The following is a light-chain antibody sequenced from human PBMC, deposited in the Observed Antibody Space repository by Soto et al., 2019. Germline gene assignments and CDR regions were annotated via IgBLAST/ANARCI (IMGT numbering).Light chain of an antibody. CDR1: SGHGNYV. CDR2: VKSDGSH. Sequence: QPVLTQSPSASASLGASGKLTCTLSSGHGNYVIAWHQQQPEKGPRYLMKVKSDGSHNKGDGIPDRFSGSSSGAERYLAISSLQSEDEADYYCQTWDTGIVVFGGGTKLTVL. V-gene: IGLV4-69*01. J-gene: IGLJ2*01. CDR3: QTWDTGIVV.